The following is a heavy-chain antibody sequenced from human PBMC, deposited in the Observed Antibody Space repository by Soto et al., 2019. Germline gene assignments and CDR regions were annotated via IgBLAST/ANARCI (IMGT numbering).Heavy chain of an antibody. Sequence: TSETLSLTCTVSGDSISSSGYYWGWIRQTPGKGLEWIGSMYFSGSAYYNPSFKSRVTISVDTSRSQFSLKVNSVTAADTAVYYCARHWNCNYTGKWFDPWGQGTLGTVSS. CDR3: ARHWNCNYTGKWFDP. V-gene: IGHV4-39*01. J-gene: IGHJ5*02. D-gene: IGHD1-7*01. CDR1: GDSISSSGYY. CDR2: MYFSGSA.